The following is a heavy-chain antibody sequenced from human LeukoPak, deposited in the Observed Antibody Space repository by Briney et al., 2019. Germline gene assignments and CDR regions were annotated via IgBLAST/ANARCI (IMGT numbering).Heavy chain of an antibody. CDR1: GFTFSSYS. V-gene: IGHV3-21*01. CDR3: ARESGDYGSADMPGYYYYMDV. CDR2: ISSSSSYI. J-gene: IGHJ6*03. D-gene: IGHD3-10*01. Sequence: GGSLRRSCAASGFTFSSYSMNWVRQAPGKGLEWVSSISSSSSYIYYADSVKGRFTVSRDNAKKSLYLQMNSLRAEDTAVYFCARESGDYGSADMPGYYYYMDVWAKGTTVIVSS.